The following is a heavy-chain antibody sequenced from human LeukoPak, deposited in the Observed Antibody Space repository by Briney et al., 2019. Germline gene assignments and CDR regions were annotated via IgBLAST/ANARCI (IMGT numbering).Heavy chain of an antibody. J-gene: IGHJ4*02. CDR3: ARHIQDFWSGYRISLFDY. Sequence: PSETLSLTCTVSGGSISSYYWSWIRQPPGKGLEWIGYIYYSGSTNCNPSLKSRVTISVDTSKNQFSLKLSSVTAADTAVYYCARHIQDFWSGYRISLFDYWGQGTLVTVSS. CDR2: IYYSGST. D-gene: IGHD3-3*01. CDR1: GGSISSYY. V-gene: IGHV4-59*08.